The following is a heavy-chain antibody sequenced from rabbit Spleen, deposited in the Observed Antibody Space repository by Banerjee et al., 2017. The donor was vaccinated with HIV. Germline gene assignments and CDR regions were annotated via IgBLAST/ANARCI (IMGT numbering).Heavy chain of an antibody. V-gene: IGHV1S45*01. CDR3: ARGSAAMAMVITGFYLTL. J-gene: IGHJ4*01. D-gene: IGHD2-1*01. Sequence: QEQLVESGGGLVKPGASLTLICTASGFSFSSSYYMCWVRQAPGKGLEWIACIYAGGSGSTAYASWAKGRFTISKSSSSTVTLQMTSLTAADTATYFCARGSAAMAMVITGFYLTLWGQGTLVTVS. CDR1: GFSFSSSYY. CDR2: IYAGGSGST.